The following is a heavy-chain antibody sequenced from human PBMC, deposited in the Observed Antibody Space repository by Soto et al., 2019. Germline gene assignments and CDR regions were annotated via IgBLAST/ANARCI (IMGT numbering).Heavy chain of an antibody. Sequence: QVQLVESGGGVVQPGRSLRLSCAASGFTFSSYGMHWVRQAPGKGLEWVAVISYDGSSKYYADSVKGLFTISRDNSKNTLYLQMTSLRTEDTAVYYCAKSRGAGNNGMDVWGQGTTVTVSS. V-gene: IGHV3-30*18. J-gene: IGHJ6*02. D-gene: IGHD3-10*01. CDR2: ISYDGSSK. CDR1: GFTFSSYG. CDR3: AKSRGAGNNGMDV.